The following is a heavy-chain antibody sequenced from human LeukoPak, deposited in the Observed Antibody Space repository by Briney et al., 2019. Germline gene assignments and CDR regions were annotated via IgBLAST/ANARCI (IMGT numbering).Heavy chain of an antibody. V-gene: IGHV3-33*01. Sequence: GGSLRLSCAVSGFIFSDYGFHWVRQAPGKGLEWVAVTRFDGSIKQYADSVKGRFTISRDDSKNTLYLQMNFLKSEDTAVYYCARWGGTRQYYFDYWGQGTLVTVSS. CDR1: GFIFSDYG. CDR3: ARWGGTRQYYFDY. D-gene: IGHD1-1*01. CDR2: TRFDGSIK. J-gene: IGHJ4*02.